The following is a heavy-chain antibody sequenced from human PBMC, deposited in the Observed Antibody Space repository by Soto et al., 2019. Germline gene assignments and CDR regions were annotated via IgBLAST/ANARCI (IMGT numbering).Heavy chain of an antibody. CDR2: ISYDGSNK. V-gene: IGHV3-30*18. CDR1: GFTFSSYG. Sequence: GGSLRLSCAASGFTFSSYGMHWVRQAPGKGLEWVAVISYDGSNKYYADSVKGRFTISRDNSKNTLYLQMNSLRAEDTAVYYCAKASQYTGTTGKGGMDVWGQGTTVTVSS. J-gene: IGHJ6*02. D-gene: IGHD1-7*01. CDR3: AKASQYTGTTGKGGMDV.